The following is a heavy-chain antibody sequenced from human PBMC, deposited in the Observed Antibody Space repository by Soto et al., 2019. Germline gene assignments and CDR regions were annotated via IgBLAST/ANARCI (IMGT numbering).Heavy chain of an antibody. D-gene: IGHD3-10*01. Sequence: PGGSMRLSCLAAGFTFSDYAMTWVRHVPGRGLEWVASLDGAGCSTYYADSVRGRFTISRDNSQNTLFLQMKRLTVDDTAIYYCTAPRDEYGSGVSWFTYGMDIWGQGTTVTVSS. J-gene: IGHJ6*02. CDR3: TAPRDEYGSGVSWFTYGMDI. CDR1: GFTFSDYA. V-gene: IGHV3-23*01. CDR2: LDGAGCST.